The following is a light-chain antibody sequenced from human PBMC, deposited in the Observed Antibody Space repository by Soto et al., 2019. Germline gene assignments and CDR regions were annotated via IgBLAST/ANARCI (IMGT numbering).Light chain of an antibody. CDR3: QQFNDWPLT. Sequence: EIVLAQSPATLSLSPGERATLSFMASQSVSRHLAWYQQKPGQAPRLLIYDASNRATGIPARFSGSGSGTDFTLTISSLEPEDFAVYYCQQFNDWPLTFGGGTKVDIK. CDR1: QSVSRH. J-gene: IGKJ4*01. V-gene: IGKV3-11*01. CDR2: DAS.